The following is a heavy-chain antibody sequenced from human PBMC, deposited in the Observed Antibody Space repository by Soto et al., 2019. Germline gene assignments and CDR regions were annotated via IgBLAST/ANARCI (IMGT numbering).Heavy chain of an antibody. CDR1: GGTFSSYA. V-gene: IGHV1-69*06. D-gene: IGHD2-2*02. Sequence: SVKVSCKASGGTFSSYAISWVRQAPGQGLEWMGGIIPIFGTANYAQKFQGRVTITADKSTSTAYMELSSLRSEDTAVYYCARSLGEYCSSTSCYKGRYYYYGMDVWGKGTTVTVSS. J-gene: IGHJ6*04. CDR2: IIPIFGTA. CDR3: ARSLGEYCSSTSCYKGRYYYYGMDV.